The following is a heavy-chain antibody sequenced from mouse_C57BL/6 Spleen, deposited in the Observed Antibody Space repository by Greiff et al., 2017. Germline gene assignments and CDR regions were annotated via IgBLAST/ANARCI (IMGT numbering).Heavy chain of an antibody. CDR3: AREGVPFDY. Sequence: EVKLLESGPGLVKPSQSLSLTCSVTGYSITSGYYWNWIRQFPGNKLEWMGYISYDGSNNYNPSLKNRISITRDTSKNQFFLKLNSVTTEDTATYYCAREGVPFDYWGQGTTLTVSS. J-gene: IGHJ2*01. CDR2: ISYDGSN. V-gene: IGHV3-6*01. CDR1: GYSITSGYY.